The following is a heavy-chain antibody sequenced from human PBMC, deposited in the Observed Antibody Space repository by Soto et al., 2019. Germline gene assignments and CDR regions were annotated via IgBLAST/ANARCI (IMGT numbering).Heavy chain of an antibody. J-gene: IGHJ6*02. CDR1: GYTFIRYG. D-gene: IGHD3-16*01. CDR3: ARGGYYDNSWGKLSHYGLDV. CDR2: ISPYNDYT. Sequence: QVQLAQSANEVKKPGASVRVSCKAAGYTFIRYGIAWVRQAPGQGLEWMGWISPYNDYTVYAQKFQGRVSMTADTSTRTVYINLRVLKSDDTAVYYCARGGYYDNSWGKLSHYGLDVWGQGTSVSVSS. V-gene: IGHV1-18*01.